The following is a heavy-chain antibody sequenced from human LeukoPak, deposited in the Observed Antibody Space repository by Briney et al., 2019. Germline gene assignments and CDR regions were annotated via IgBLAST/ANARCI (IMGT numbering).Heavy chain of an antibody. D-gene: IGHD3-3*01. CDR1: GFTFSNYW. J-gene: IGHJ5*01. CDR2: INPAGNYA. V-gene: IGHV3-74*01. CDR3: VRDWDHYDFDS. Sequence: GGSLRLSCAASGFTFSNYWIHWVRQAPGKGLVWVSRINPAGNYANYADSVKGRFTNSRDNAKNTVYLQMNSLRAEDTALFYCVRDWDHYDFDSWGQGTLVTVSS.